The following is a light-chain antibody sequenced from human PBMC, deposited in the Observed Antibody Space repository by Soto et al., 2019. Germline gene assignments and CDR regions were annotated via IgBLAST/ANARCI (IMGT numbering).Light chain of an antibody. CDR3: VSYTSSTTYG. CDR1: SSDVGGSNS. V-gene: IGLV2-14*03. Sequence: QSALTQPASVSDSPGQSITISCTGTSSDVGGSNSLSSYHPHPGKPPNLIIYHVANRPSCVSNRLSGPKSGSTASLIISRLQTEDEADYYCVSYTSSTTYGFGTGTKVTVL. CDR2: HVA. J-gene: IGLJ1*01.